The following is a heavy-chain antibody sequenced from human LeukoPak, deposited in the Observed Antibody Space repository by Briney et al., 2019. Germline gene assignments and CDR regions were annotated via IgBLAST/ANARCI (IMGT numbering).Heavy chain of an antibody. V-gene: IGHV1-69*06. J-gene: IGHJ5*02. CDR1: GGTFSSYA. CDR2: IIPIFGTA. D-gene: IGHD2-15*01. CDR3: ASTNDCSGGSCYSVA. Sequence: SVKVSCKASGGTFSSYAISWVRQAPGQGLEWMGGIIPIFGTASYAQKFQGRVTITADKSTSTAYMELSSPRSEDTAVYYCASTNDCSGGSCYSVAWGQGTLVTVSS.